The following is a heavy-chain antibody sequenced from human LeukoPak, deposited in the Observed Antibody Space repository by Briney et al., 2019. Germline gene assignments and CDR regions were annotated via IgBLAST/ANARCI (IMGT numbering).Heavy chain of an antibody. CDR1: GYTFTSYY. CDR3: ARSLAAGDYYYYMDV. J-gene: IGHJ6*03. D-gene: IGHD6-13*01. V-gene: IGHV1-46*01. Sequence: GASVKVSCKASGYTFTSYYMHWVRQAPGQGLEWMGIINPSGGSTSYAQKFQGRVTKTRDMSTSTVYMELSSLRSEDTAVYYCARSLAAGDYYYYMDVWGKGTTVTVSS. CDR2: INPSGGST.